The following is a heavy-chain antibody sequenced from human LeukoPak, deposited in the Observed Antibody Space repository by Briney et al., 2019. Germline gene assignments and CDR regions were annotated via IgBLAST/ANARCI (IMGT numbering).Heavy chain of an antibody. Sequence: SETLSLTCAVYSGSFSGYYWSWIRQPPGKGLEWIGEINHSGSTNYNPSLKSRVTISVDTSKNQFSLKLSSVTAADTAVYYCARGGWLLLLVFDYWGQGTLVTVSS. D-gene: IGHD3-22*01. CDR3: ARGGWLLLLVFDY. CDR2: INHSGST. J-gene: IGHJ4*02. V-gene: IGHV4-34*01. CDR1: SGSFSGYY.